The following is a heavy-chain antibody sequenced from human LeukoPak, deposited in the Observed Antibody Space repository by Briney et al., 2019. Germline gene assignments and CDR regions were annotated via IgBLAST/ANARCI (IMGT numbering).Heavy chain of an antibody. CDR2: INSDGSST. Sequence: GGSLRLSCVASGFTFSSYWMHWVRQAPGKGLVWVSRINSDGSSTKCADSVKGRFTVSRDNAKNTLYLQMNSLRAEDTAVYYCAKGGPVATIGYFDYWGQGTLVTVSS. J-gene: IGHJ4*02. CDR1: GFTFSSYW. CDR3: AKGGPVATIGYFDY. D-gene: IGHD5-12*01. V-gene: IGHV3-74*03.